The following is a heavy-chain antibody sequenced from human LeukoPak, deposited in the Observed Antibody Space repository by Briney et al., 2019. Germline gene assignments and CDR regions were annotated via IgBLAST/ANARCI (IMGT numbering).Heavy chain of an antibody. CDR2: ISAYNGNT. CDR3: ARDDYYGSGTPFDY. Sequence: GASVKVSYTASGYTFTSYGISWVRQAPGQGLEWMGWISAYNGNTNYAQKLQGRVTMTTDTSTSTAYMELRSLRSDDTAVYYCARDDYYGSGTPFDYWGQGTLVTVSS. D-gene: IGHD3-10*01. J-gene: IGHJ4*02. V-gene: IGHV1-18*01. CDR1: GYTFTSYG.